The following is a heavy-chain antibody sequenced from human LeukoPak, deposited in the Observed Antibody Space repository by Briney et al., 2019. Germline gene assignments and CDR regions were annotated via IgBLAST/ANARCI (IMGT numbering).Heavy chain of an antibody. V-gene: IGHV1-69*06. CDR3: ARDRWFGELFNYYYYYMDV. CDR1: GGTFSSYA. CDR2: IIPIFGTA. D-gene: IGHD3-10*01. J-gene: IGHJ6*03. Sequence: SVKVTCKASGGTFSSYAISWVRQAPGQGLEWMGGIIPIFGTANYAQKFQGRVTITADKSTSTAYMELSSLRSEDTAVYYCARDRWFGELFNYYYYYMDVWGKGTTVTVSS.